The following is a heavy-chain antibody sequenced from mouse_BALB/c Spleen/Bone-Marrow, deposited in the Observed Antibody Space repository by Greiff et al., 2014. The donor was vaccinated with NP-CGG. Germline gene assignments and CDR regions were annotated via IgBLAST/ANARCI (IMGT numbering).Heavy chain of an antibody. CDR2: IDPANDNT. CDR3: ARADGYYAWFAY. V-gene: IGHV14-3*02. J-gene: IGHJ3*01. D-gene: IGHD2-3*01. Sequence: EVQLQQSGAEFVKPGASVKLSCTASGFNIKDTYMHWVKRRPEQGLEWIGRIDPANDNTKYDPKFQGKATITADTSSNTAYLQLSSLTSEDTAVDYWARADGYYAWFAYWGQGTLVTVSA. CDR1: GFNIKDTY.